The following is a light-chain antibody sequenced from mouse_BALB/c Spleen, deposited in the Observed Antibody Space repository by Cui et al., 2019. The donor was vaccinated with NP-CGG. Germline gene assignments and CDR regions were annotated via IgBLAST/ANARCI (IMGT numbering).Light chain of an antibody. V-gene: IGLV1*01. J-gene: IGLJ1*01. CDR3: ILWYSNHWV. Sequence: QAVVTQETAPTTSPGETVTLTCRSSTGAVTTSNYANWVQEKPDHLFTGLIGGTNNRVPGVPARFSGSLIGDKAALTITGAQTEDEAIYFCILWYSNHWVFGGGTKLTVL. CDR2: GTN. CDR1: TGAVTTSNY.